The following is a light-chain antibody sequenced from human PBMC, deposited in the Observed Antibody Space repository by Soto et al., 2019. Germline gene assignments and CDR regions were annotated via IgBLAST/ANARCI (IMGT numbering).Light chain of an antibody. CDR3: QQYGTSPLT. J-gene: IGKJ3*01. V-gene: IGKV3-20*01. CDR1: QSGSNNY. Sequence: EIGLTQSQGTLSLYPGERATLSCRASQSGSNNYLAWYQQKPGQAPRLLIHGASSRATGIPDRFSGSWSGTDFPLTISSLDPEDFAVYYCQQYGTSPLTFGPGTKVHIK. CDR2: GAS.